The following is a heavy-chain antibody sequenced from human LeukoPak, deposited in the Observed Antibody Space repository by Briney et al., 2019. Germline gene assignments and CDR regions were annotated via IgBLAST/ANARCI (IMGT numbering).Heavy chain of an antibody. CDR2: INHSGST. CDR3: ARGRKVVGAIPLDY. CDR1: GGSFSGYY. D-gene: IGHD1-26*01. Sequence: SETLSLTCAVYGGSFSGYYWSWIRQPPGKGLEWIGKINHSGSTNYNPSLKSRVTISVDTSKNQFSLKLSSVTAADTAVYYCARGRKVVGAIPLDYWGQGTLVTVSS. J-gene: IGHJ4*02. V-gene: IGHV4-34*01.